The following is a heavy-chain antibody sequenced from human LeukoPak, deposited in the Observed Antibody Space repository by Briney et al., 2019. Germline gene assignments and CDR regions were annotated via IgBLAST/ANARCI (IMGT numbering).Heavy chain of an antibody. CDR2: ISSSGGST. D-gene: IGHD3-22*01. J-gene: IGHJ4*02. Sequence: GGSLRLSCAASGFTFSSYAMTWVRQAPGKGLEWVSSISSSGGSTYYADSVRGRFTISRDNSKNTLYLQMNGLREEDTAVYYCAKVGSYHDFDYWGQGTLVTVSS. V-gene: IGHV3-23*01. CDR1: GFTFSSYA. CDR3: AKVGSYHDFDY.